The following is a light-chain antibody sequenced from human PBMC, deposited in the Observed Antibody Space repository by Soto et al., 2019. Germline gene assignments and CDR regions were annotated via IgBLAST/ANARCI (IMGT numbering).Light chain of an antibody. V-gene: IGLV1-40*01. CDR2: GNN. CDR3: QSFDNSLSGSRV. CDR1: SSNIGAGYD. Sequence: QSVLTQPPSVSGAPGQRVTISCTGSSSNIGAGYDVHWYKQLPGTAPKVLIYGNNNRPSGVPDRFSGSKSGTSASLAITGLQAEDEADYYCQSFDNSLSGSRVFGTGTKLTVL. J-gene: IGLJ1*01.